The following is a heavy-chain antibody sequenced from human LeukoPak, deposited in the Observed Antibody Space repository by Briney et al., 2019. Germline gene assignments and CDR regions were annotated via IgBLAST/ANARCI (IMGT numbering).Heavy chain of an antibody. CDR3: AKEDYSLSQIEY. CDR1: GFRFSDYA. CDR2: ISGDGSHQ. V-gene: IGHV3-30*18. D-gene: IGHD5/OR15-5a*01. J-gene: IGHJ4*01. Sequence: PGGSLRLSCAASGFRFSDYAIHWVRQAPGKGLQWLAVISGDGSHQYYRDSVRDRFTISRDNSKNMVYLQMNRLSSEDTALYYCAKEDYSLSQIEYWGHGTLVSV.